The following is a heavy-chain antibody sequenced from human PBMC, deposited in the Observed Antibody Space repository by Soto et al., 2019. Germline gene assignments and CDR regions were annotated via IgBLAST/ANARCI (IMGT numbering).Heavy chain of an antibody. CDR3: ARNRHAGDSSGLAFDI. V-gene: IGHV4-34*01. D-gene: IGHD3-22*01. CDR1: GGSFSRYY. J-gene: IGHJ6*02. Sequence: PSETLSLTCAVYGGSFSRYYWSWIRQPPGKGLEWIGEINHSGSTNYNPSLKSRVTISVDTSKNQFSLKLSSVTAADTAVYYCARNRHAGDSSGLAFDIWGQGTTVTVSS. CDR2: INHSGST.